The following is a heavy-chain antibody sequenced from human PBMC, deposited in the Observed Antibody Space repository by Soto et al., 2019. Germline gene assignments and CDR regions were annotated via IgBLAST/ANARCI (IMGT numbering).Heavy chain of an antibody. Sequence: QVQLVQSGAEVKKPGSSVKVSCKASGGTFSSYTISWVRQAPGQGLEWMGRIIPILGIANYAQKFQGRVTINADKSTSTAYMELSSLRSADTAVDYCARKLAYQGATYGMAVWGQGTTVTVSS. CDR1: GGTFSSYT. J-gene: IGHJ6*02. D-gene: IGHD6-13*01. V-gene: IGHV1-69*02. CDR2: IIPILGIA. CDR3: ARKLAYQGATYGMAV.